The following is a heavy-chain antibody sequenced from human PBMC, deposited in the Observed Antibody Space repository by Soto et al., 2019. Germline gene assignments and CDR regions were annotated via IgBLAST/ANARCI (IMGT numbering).Heavy chain of an antibody. CDR2: ISSSSSYT. J-gene: IGHJ5*02. Sequence: PGGSLRLSCAASGFTFSDYYMSWIRQAPGKGLEWVSYISSSSSYTNYADSVKGRFTISRDNAKNSLYLQMNSLRAEDTAVYYCARDPSGRYYDFLSGYSGDPWGQGTLVTVSS. D-gene: IGHD3-3*01. CDR3: ARDPSGRYYDFLSGYSGDP. V-gene: IGHV3-11*06. CDR1: GFTFSDYY.